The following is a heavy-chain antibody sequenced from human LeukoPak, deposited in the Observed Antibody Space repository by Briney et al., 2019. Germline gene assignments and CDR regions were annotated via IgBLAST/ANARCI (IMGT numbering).Heavy chain of an antibody. CDR3: ARGPPDYDILTGYLTV. V-gene: IGHV3-64*01. CDR1: GFTFSSYA. J-gene: IGHJ4*02. CDR2: ISSNGGST. D-gene: IGHD3-9*01. Sequence: GGSLRLSCAASGFTFSSYAMHWVRQAPGRGLEYVSAISSNGGSTYYANSVKGRFTISRDNSKNTLYLQMGSLRAEDMAVYYRARGPPDYDILTGYLTVWGQGTLVTVSS.